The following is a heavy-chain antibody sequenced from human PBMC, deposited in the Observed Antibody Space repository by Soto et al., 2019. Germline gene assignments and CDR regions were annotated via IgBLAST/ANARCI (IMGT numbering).Heavy chain of an antibody. J-gene: IGHJ4*02. Sequence: QVQLQESGPGLVKPSGTLSLTCAVSGGSISSSNWWSWVRQPPGKGLDWIGEIYHSGSTNYNPSLKRRVTISVDKSRNQFSLQLSSVTAADTAVYYCARRWGEGRVDYWGQGTLVTVSS. V-gene: IGHV4-4*02. D-gene: IGHD3-10*01. CDR2: IYHSGST. CDR1: GGSISSSNW. CDR3: ARRWGEGRVDY.